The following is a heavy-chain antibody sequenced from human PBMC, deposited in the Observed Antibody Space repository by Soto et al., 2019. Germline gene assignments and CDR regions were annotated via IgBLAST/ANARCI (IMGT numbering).Heavy chain of an antibody. J-gene: IGHJ6*02. CDR3: ARRPSDFWSGDYYYGMDV. V-gene: IGHV4-30-4*01. CDR2: IYYSGST. D-gene: IGHD3-3*01. CDR1: GGSIISGDYY. Sequence: SGTLSITCTVSGGSIISGDYYWSWILQPPGKGLEWIGYIYYSGSTYYNPSLKSRVTISVDTSKNQFSLKLSSVTAADTAVYYCARRPSDFWSGDYYYGMDVWGQGTTVTVSS.